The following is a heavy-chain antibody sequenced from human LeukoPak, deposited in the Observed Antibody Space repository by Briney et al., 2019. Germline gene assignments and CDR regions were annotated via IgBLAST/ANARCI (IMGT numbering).Heavy chain of an antibody. CDR3: AKGPPRGTPYYYFDY. J-gene: IGHJ4*02. D-gene: IGHD1-14*01. CDR2: IYYSGST. Sequence: PSETLSLTCTVSGGSLNNYYWSWIRQPPGKGLEWIGYIYYSGSTIYNPSLRSRVSISVDTSAKQFSLNLRSVTAADTAVYYCAKGPPRGTPYYYFDYWGQGALVTVSS. CDR1: GGSLNNYY. V-gene: IGHV4-59*01.